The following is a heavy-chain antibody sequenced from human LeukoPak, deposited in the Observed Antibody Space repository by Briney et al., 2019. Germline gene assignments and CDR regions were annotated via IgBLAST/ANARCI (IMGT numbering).Heavy chain of an antibody. J-gene: IGHJ4*02. CDR2: IDPDGSEK. D-gene: IGHD1-26*01. Sequence: PGGSLRVSCEASGFYFSRFWMSCVRQAPGKGLEWVANIDPDGSEKYYVDSVKGRFTISRDTAKKSLYLQMNSLSPEDTAVYYCAKSGSHFDFDFWGQGTLVTVSS. CDR1: GFYFSRFW. V-gene: IGHV3-7*01. CDR3: AKSGSHFDFDF.